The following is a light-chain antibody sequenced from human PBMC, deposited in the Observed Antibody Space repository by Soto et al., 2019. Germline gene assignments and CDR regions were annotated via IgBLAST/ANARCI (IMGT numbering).Light chain of an antibody. CDR3: QQYSNWPPIT. Sequence: EIVMTQSPAALSVSPGERATLSCRASQSVSSDLAWYQQKPGQSPRLLIYHASARATGVPARISGTGSGTEFTLTISSLQSEDFAVYDCQQYSNWPPITFGQGTRLEIK. CDR1: QSVSSD. J-gene: IGKJ5*01. CDR2: HAS. V-gene: IGKV3-15*01.